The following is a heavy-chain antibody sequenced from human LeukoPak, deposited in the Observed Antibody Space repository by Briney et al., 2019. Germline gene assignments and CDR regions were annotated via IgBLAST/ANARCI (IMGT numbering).Heavy chain of an antibody. V-gene: IGHV3-9*01. D-gene: IGHD6-19*01. Sequence: PGGSLRLSCAASGFTFDDYAMHWVRQAPGKGPELVSGISWSGDKVGYEDSVQGRFTISRDNAKNALYLQMNSLRVEDTALYYCAKDMGEVAGSHWFDPWGQGTLVTVSS. CDR1: GFTFDDYA. J-gene: IGHJ5*02. CDR3: AKDMGEVAGSHWFDP. CDR2: ISWSGDKV.